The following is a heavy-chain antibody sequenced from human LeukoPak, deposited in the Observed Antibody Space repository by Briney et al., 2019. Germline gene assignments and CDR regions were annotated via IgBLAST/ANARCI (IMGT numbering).Heavy chain of an antibody. D-gene: IGHD6-19*01. Sequence: GGSLRLSCAASGFTFSDYYMSWIRQAPGKGLEWVSYISSSGSTIYYADSVKGRFTISRDNAKNSLYLQMNSLRAEDTAVYYCARDGSSYYYYHMDVWGKGTTVTVSS. J-gene: IGHJ6*03. CDR2: ISSSGSTI. CDR3: ARDGSSYYYYHMDV. V-gene: IGHV3-11*01. CDR1: GFTFSDYY.